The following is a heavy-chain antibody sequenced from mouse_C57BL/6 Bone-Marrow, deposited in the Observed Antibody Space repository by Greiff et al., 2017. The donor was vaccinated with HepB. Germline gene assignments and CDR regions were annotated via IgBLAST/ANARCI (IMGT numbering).Heavy chain of an antibody. D-gene: IGHD1-1*01. CDR2: ISYDGSN. CDR1: GYSITSGYY. J-gene: IGHJ1*03. Sequence: EVQLVESGPGLVKPSQSLSLTCSVTGYSITSGYYWKWIRQFPGNKLEWMVYISYDGSNNYNPSLKNRISITRDTSKNQFFLKLKSVTTEDTATYYCASPITTVVAPGYFDVWGTGTTVTVSS. V-gene: IGHV3-6*01. CDR3: ASPITTVVAPGYFDV.